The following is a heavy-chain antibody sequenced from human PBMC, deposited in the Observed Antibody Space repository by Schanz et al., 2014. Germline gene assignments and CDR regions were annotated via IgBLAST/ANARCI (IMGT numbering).Heavy chain of an antibody. D-gene: IGHD3-10*01. CDR1: RFTISRNP. Sequence: QVHLVESGGGVVQPGRSLRLSCTGSRFTISRNPIHWVRQAPGKGLERVALVWSDGNTKYYVDSVKGRFTISRDSSKNTLYLQMNSLRAEDTAVYYCARGPIPIQGVPMDFWGQGTLVTVSS. J-gene: IGHJ4*02. CDR2: VWSDGNTK. V-gene: IGHV3-33*08. CDR3: ARGPIPIQGVPMDF.